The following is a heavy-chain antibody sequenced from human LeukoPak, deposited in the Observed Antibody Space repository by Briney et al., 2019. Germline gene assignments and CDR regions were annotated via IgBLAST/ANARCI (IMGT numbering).Heavy chain of an antibody. J-gene: IGHJ4*02. CDR1: GFTVSSNS. Sequence: GGSLRLSCTVSGFTVSSNSMSWVRQAPGKGLEWVSFIYSDNTHYSDSVKGRFTISRDNSKNTLYLQMNSLRAEDTAVYYCTTAAGDYYDTSGYFFDYWGQGTLVTVSS. CDR2: IYSDNT. CDR3: TTAAGDYYDTSGYFFDY. D-gene: IGHD3-22*01. V-gene: IGHV3-53*01.